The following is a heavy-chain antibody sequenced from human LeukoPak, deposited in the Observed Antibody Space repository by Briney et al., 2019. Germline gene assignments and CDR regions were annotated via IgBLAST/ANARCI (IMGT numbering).Heavy chain of an antibody. CDR2: ISDSGGST. D-gene: IGHD1-26*01. J-gene: IGHJ4*02. CDR3: AKDLVGGSYYGFYFDY. V-gene: IGHV3-23*01. Sequence: GGSLRLSCAASGFTFSSYAMSWVRQAPGKGLEWVSDISDSGGSTFYADSVKGRFTISRDNSKNTLYLQMNSLRAEDTAVYYCAKDLVGGSYYGFYFDYWGQGTLVTVSS. CDR1: GFTFSSYA.